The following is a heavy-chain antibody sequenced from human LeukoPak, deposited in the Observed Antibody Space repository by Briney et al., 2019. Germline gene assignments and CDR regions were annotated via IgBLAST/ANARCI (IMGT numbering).Heavy chain of an antibody. CDR1: RGSISSGSYY. V-gene: IGHV4-61*02. CDR2: IYTSGST. D-gene: IGHD2-15*01. Sequence: PSETLSLTCTVSRGSISSGSYYWSWIRQPAGEGLEWIGRIYTSGSTNYNPSLKRRVTISVDTSKNQFSLKLSSVTAADTAVYYCAREGSRYCSGGSCYFSWGQGTLVTVSS. CDR3: AREGSRYCSGGSCYFS. J-gene: IGHJ5*02.